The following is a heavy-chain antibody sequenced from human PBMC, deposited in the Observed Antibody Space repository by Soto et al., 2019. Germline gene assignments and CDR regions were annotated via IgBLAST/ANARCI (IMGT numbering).Heavy chain of an antibody. V-gene: IGHV5-51*01. J-gene: IGHJ4*02. CDR2: IYPGDSDT. CDR1: GYSFTSYW. D-gene: IGHD6-19*01. Sequence: GESLKISCKGSGYSFTSYWIAWVRQMPGKGLELMGIIYPGDSDTTYNPSFQGQVTISADESISTAYLQWSSLKASDTAMYYCARATGAVAGTVGFDYWGQGTLVTVSS. CDR3: ARATGAVAGTVGFDY.